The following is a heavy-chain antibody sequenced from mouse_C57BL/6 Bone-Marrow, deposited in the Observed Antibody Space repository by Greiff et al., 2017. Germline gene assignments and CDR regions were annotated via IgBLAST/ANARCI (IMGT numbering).Heavy chain of an antibody. CDR1: GFSLTSYG. V-gene: IGHV2-2*01. D-gene: IGHD2-10*02. CDR3: AKGEYGNHAGMDY. Sequence: VQLQQSGPGLVQPSQSLSITCTVSGFSLTSYGVHWVRQSPGKGLEWRGVIWSGGSTDYNAAFISRLSISKDNSKSQVFFKMNSLQADDTAIYYCAKGEYGNHAGMDYWGQGTSVTVSS. CDR2: IWSGGST. J-gene: IGHJ4*01.